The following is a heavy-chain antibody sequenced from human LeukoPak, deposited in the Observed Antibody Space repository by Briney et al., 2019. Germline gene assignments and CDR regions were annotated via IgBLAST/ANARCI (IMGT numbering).Heavy chain of an antibody. CDR1: GFTFSSYG. CDR2: IWYDGSNK. Sequence: GGSLRLSCAASGFTFSSYGMHWVRQAPGKGLEWGAVIWYDGSNKYYADSVKGRFTISRDNSKNTLYLQMNSLRAEDTAVYYYARAGPYCSSTSCYGRDYYGMDVWGQGTTVTVSS. CDR3: ARAGPYCSSTSCYGRDYYGMDV. V-gene: IGHV3-33*01. J-gene: IGHJ6*02. D-gene: IGHD2-2*01.